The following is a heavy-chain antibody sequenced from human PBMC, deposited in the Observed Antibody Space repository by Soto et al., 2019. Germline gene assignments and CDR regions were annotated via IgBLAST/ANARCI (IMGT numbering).Heavy chain of an antibody. CDR3: ARPYCSGGSCYSGGWYDWFDP. D-gene: IGHD2-15*01. Sequence: SETLSLTCTVSGGSISSSSYYWGWIRQPPGKGLELIGSIYYSGSTYYNPSLKSRVTISVDTSKNQFSLKLSSVTAADTAVYYFARPYCSGGSCYSGGWYDWFDPWGQGTLVTVSS. J-gene: IGHJ5*02. CDR2: IYYSGST. CDR1: GGSISSSSYY. V-gene: IGHV4-39*01.